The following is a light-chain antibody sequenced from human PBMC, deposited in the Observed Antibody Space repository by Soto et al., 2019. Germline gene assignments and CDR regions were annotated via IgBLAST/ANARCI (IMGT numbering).Light chain of an antibody. CDR2: DVS. CDR3: SSYASSSTLVV. J-gene: IGLJ2*01. CDR1: SSDVGGYNS. Sequence: QSALTQPASVSGSPGQSITISCTGTSSDVGGYNSVSWYQHHPGEAPKLIIYDVSNRPSGVSNRFSGSKSGNTASLTISGLQAEDEADYYCSSYASSSTLVVFGGWTKLTVL. V-gene: IGLV2-14*03.